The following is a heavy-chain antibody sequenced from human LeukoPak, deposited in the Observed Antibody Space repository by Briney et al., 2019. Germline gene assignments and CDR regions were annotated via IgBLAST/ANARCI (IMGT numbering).Heavy chain of an antibody. J-gene: IGHJ6*02. CDR2: IYYSGST. V-gene: IGHV4-59*01. D-gene: IGHD5-18*01. CDR3: AGNIADTAMVYYYYGMDV. CDR1: GGSISSYY. Sequence: SETLSLTCTVSGGSISSYYWSWIRQPPGKGLEWIGYIYYSGSTNYNPSLKSRVTISVDTSKNQFSLKLSSVTAADTAVYYCAGNIADTAMVYYYYGMDVWGQGTTVTVSS.